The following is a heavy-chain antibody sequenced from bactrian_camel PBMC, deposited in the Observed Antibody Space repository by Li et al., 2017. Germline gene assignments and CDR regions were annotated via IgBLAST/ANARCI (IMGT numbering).Heavy chain of an antibody. J-gene: IGHJ4*01. V-gene: IGHV3S1*01. CDR2: VLNDGDFT. CDR3: AKDGPRSDYVVD. Sequence: HVQLVESGGGSVQAGGSLRLSCEASGFTFSSTWMYWVRQAPGKGLEWVSTVLNDGDFTAYADSVKGRFTISRDNAKNTLYLQLNSLKIEDTAMYYCAKDGPRSDYVVDWGQGTQVTVS. CDR1: GFTFSSTW. D-gene: IGHD1*01.